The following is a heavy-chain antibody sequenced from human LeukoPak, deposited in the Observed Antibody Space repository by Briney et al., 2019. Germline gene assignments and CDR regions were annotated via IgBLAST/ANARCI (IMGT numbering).Heavy chain of an antibody. CDR1: GFTFSNVW. CDR3: ARDVRDGSGSYYIGSPDV. J-gene: IGHJ6*02. CDR2: IKTKTEGGTT. V-gene: IGHV3-15*01. D-gene: IGHD3-10*01. Sequence: KAGGSLRLSCEASGFTFSNVWMNWVRQAPGKGLEWIGRIKTKTEGGTTEYIAPVKGRFTISRDDSKNTLYLQMNSLRAEDTAVYYCARDVRDGSGSYYIGSPDVWGQGTTVTVSS.